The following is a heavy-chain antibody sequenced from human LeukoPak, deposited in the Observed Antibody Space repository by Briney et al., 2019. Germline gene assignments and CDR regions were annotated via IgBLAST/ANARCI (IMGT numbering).Heavy chain of an antibody. CDR3: ARVVGATEFDY. D-gene: IGHD1-26*01. Sequence: GGSLRLSCAASGFTFSSYSMDWVRQAPGKGLEWVSSISSSSSYIYCADSVKGRFTISRDNAKNSLYLQMNSLRAEDTAVYYCARVVGATEFDYWGQGTLVTVSS. J-gene: IGHJ4*02. CDR1: GFTFSSYS. V-gene: IGHV3-21*01. CDR2: ISSSSSYI.